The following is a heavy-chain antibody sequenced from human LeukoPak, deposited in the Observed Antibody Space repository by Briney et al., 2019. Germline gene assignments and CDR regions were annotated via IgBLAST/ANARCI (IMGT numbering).Heavy chain of an antibody. J-gene: IGHJ4*02. V-gene: IGHV3-30*04. CDR1: GFTFSSYA. CDR3: AGGTRRIAAPYYFDY. CDR2: ISYDGSNK. D-gene: IGHD6-6*01. Sequence: PGGSLRLSCAASGFTFSSYAMHWVRQAPGKGLEWVAVISYDGSNKYYADSVKGRFTISRDNSKNTLYLQMNSLRAEDTAVYYCAGGTRRIAAPYYFDYWGQGTLVTVSS.